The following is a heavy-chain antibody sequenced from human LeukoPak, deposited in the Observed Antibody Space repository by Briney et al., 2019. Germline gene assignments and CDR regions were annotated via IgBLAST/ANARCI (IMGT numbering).Heavy chain of an antibody. CDR2: ISDDGTDT. CDR1: GFAFRDYA. J-gene: IGHJ4*02. Sequence: GGSLRLSCAASGFAFRDYAIHWVRQAPGKGLEWVAVISDDGTDTYYAGSVEGRFSISRDNSKSTVFLQMNSLRGEDTAVYYCGPIDSWGQGTLVTVSS. CDR3: GPIDS. V-gene: IGHV3-30-3*01.